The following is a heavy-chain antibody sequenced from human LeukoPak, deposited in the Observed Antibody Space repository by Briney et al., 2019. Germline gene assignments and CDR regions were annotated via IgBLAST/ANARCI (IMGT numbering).Heavy chain of an antibody. D-gene: IGHD2-21*01. CDR1: GGSISSYY. CDR2: IYYSGST. Sequence: KASETLSLTCTVSGGSISSYYWSWIRQPPGKGLEWIGYIYYSGSTNYNPSLKSRVTISVDTSKNQFSLKLSSVTAADTAVYYCARVKAIARVFRFDPWGQGTLVTVSS. CDR3: ARVKAIARVFRFDP. J-gene: IGHJ5*02. V-gene: IGHV4-59*01.